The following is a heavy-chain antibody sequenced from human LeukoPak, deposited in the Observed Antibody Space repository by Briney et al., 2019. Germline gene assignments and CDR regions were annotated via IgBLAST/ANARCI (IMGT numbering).Heavy chain of an antibody. Sequence: PGGSLRLSCAASGFTFSTYAIHWVRQAPGKGPEYVSLINTSGDKTYYADSVKGRFTISRDNSKNTVSLQMSSLRDEDTAMYYCVKDLYKGETSTWYYFDYWGQGTLVTVSS. CDR1: GFTFSTYA. D-gene: IGHD6-13*01. CDR3: VKDLYKGETSTWYYFDY. CDR2: INTSGDKT. J-gene: IGHJ4*02. V-gene: IGHV3-64D*06.